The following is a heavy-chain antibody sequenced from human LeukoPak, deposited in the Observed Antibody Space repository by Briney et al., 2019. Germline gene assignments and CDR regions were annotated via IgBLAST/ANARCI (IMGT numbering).Heavy chain of an antibody. CDR2: ISTSSRYI. J-gene: IGHJ4*02. V-gene: IGHV3-21*01. CDR1: GFTFSSYS. CDR3: ARGDIFDY. Sequence: GGSLRLSRAASGFTFSSYSMNWDRQAPGKGLEWVSSISTSSRYIYYADSVKGRFTISRDNAKNSLYLQMNSLRAEDTAVYYCARGDIFDYWGQGTLVTVPS.